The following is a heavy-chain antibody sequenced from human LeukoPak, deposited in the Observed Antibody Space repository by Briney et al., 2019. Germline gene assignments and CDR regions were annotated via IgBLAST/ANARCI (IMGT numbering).Heavy chain of an antibody. J-gene: IGHJ6*03. CDR1: GGSISSYY. CDR2: IYTSGST. D-gene: IGHD3-10*01. V-gene: IGHV4-4*07. Sequence: PSETLSLTCTVSGGSISSYYWSWIRQPAGKGLEWIGRIYTSGSTNYNPSLKSRVTMSVDTSKNQLSLKLSSVTAADTAVYYCARDGGSWYYYYMDVWGKGTTVTVSS. CDR3: ARDGGSWYYYYMDV.